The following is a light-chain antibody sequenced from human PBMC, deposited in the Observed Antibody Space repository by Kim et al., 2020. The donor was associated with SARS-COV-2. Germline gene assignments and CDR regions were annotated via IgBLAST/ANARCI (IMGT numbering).Light chain of an antibody. V-gene: IGKV3-11*01. Sequence: EVVLTQSPATLSLSPGDRATLSCRASQNVDTYLVWFQQKPGQAPRLLISDASNRATGTPARFSGSGSGTDFIFTINSLEPEDFAIYYCQQRGNWPPTFGQGTRLEIK. J-gene: IGKJ5*01. CDR1: QNVDTY. CDR2: DAS. CDR3: QQRGNWPPT.